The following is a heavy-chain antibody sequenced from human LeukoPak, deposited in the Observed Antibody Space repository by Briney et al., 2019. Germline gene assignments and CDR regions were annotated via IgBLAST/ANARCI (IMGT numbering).Heavy chain of an antibody. J-gene: IGHJ6*02. CDR2: IGTAGDT. V-gene: IGHV3-13*01. Sequence: GGSLRLSCAASGFTFSSYDMHWVRQATGKGLEWVSAIGTAGDTYYPGSVKGRFTISIENAKNSLYLQMNSLRAGDTAVYYCARGRIAARYYYYYGMDVWGQGTTVTVSS. CDR3: ARGRIAARYYYYYGMDV. D-gene: IGHD6-6*01. CDR1: GFTFSSYD.